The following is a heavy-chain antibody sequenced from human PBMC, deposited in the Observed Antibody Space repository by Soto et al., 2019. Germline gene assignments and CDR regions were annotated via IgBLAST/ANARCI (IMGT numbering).Heavy chain of an antibody. D-gene: IGHD3-10*01. CDR2: IYPGDSDT. CDR3: ARHEGYYGPPAAGLFAY. Sequence: CVSQKQRKGLEWMGIIYPGDSDTRYSPSFQGQVTISADKSISTAYQQWRSLKASDTAMYYCARHEGYYGPPAAGLFAYWRQGTLVTVSS. V-gene: IGHV5-51*01. J-gene: IGHJ4*02.